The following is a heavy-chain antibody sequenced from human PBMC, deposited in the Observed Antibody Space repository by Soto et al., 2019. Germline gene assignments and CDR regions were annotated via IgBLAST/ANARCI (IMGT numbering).Heavy chain of an antibody. J-gene: IGHJ4*02. CDR1: GGTFRRYA. V-gene: IGHV1-69*12. CDR2: ITPSSGAP. D-gene: IGHD2-15*01. CDR3: ARDCTGGGCFCIY. Sequence: QVQLVQSGAEVKKPGSSVKVSCKASGGTFRRYAINWVRQAPGQGLEWIGGITPSSGAPHYAQKFQGRVTVTADESTNTAYMDLSSLRSDDTAVYYCARDCTGGGCFCIYWGQGTLVTVSS.